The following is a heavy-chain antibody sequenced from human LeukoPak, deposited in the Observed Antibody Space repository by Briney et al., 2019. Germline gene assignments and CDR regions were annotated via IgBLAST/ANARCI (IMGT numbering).Heavy chain of an antibody. J-gene: IGHJ3*02. CDR3: AREKNWGSGAFDI. CDR2: ISISSSYL. CDR1: GFTFSSYS. D-gene: IGHD7-27*01. V-gene: IGHV3-21*01. Sequence: GGSLRLSCAASGFTFSSYSMIWVRQAPGKGLEWVSSISISSSYLYYADSVKGRFTISRDNAKNSLYLQMNSLRAEDTAVYYCAREKNWGSGAFDIWGQGTMVTVSS.